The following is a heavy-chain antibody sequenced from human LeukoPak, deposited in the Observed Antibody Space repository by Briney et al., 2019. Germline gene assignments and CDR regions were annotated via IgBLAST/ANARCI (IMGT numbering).Heavy chain of an antibody. J-gene: IGHJ6*02. CDR3: AKESPGSESLGAYYYYGMDV. CDR2: ISGSGGST. CDR1: GFTFSTYA. D-gene: IGHD3-10*01. Sequence: GGSLRLSCAASGFTFSTYAMSWVRQAPGKGLEWVSAISGSGGSTYYADSVKGRFTIPRDNSKNTMYLQMNSLRAEDTAVYYCAKESPGSESLGAYYYYGMDVWGQGTTVTVSS. V-gene: IGHV3-23*01.